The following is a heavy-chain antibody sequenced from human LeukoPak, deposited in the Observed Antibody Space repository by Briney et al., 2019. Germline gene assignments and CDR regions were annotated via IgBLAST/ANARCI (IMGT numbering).Heavy chain of an antibody. CDR3: AKRDRPCSGDCSAPYYFDY. D-gene: IGHD2-21*02. CDR2: ISSSGRKT. J-gene: IGHJ4*02. Sequence: PGGSLRLSCAASVFTFNIYAMSWVRQAPGKGLEWVSSISSSGRKTYYSCTVKGRFTISRDNPKSTLYLQMSSLRAEDTAVYYCAKRDRPCSGDCSAPYYFDYWGQGTLVTVSS. CDR1: VFTFNIYA. V-gene: IGHV3-23*01.